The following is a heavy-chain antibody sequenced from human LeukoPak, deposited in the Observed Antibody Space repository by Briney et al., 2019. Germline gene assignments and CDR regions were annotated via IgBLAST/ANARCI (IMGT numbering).Heavy chain of an antibody. D-gene: IGHD6-19*01. Sequence: PGGSLRLSCAASGFTFSSYAMSWVRQAPGKGLEWVSAISGSGGSTYYADSVKGRFTVSRDNSKNTLYLQMNSLRAEDTAVYYCAKVPVPQLAVAGRWGQGTMVTVSS. J-gene: IGHJ3*01. CDR3: AKVPVPQLAVAGR. CDR2: ISGSGGST. V-gene: IGHV3-23*01. CDR1: GFTFSSYA.